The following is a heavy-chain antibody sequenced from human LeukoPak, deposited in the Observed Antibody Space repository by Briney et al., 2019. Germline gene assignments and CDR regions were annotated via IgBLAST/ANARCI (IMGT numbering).Heavy chain of an antibody. V-gene: IGHV4-59*01. Sequence: SETLSLTCTVSGGSINSYYWSWIRQPPGKGLEWIGHMYYSGGTNYNPSLMSRVTISVDTSKNQFSLKLSSVTAADTAVYYCTRRCKDAYTLYCFDYWGQGTLVTVSS. D-gene: IGHD5-24*01. CDR1: GGSINSYY. J-gene: IGHJ4*02. CDR2: MYYSGGT. CDR3: TRRCKDAYTLYCFDY.